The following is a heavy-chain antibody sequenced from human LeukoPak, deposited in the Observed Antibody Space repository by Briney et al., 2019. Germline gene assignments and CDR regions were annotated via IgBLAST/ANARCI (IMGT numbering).Heavy chain of an antibody. CDR1: GFTFSSYA. V-gene: IGHV3-23*01. CDR3: AKRACSSSSCPYFDN. CDR2: ISGGGGST. J-gene: IGHJ4*02. D-gene: IGHD2-2*01. Sequence: SGGSLRLSCAPSGFTFSSYAMRWVRQAPGKGLEWVSAISGGGGSTFYTDSVKGRFTISRDNSENTLYLKMNSLRAEDTAVYYCAKRACSSSSCPYFDNWGQGTLVTVSS.